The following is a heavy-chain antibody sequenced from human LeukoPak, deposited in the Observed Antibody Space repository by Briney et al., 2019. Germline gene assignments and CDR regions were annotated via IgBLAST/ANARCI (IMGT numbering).Heavy chain of an antibody. J-gene: IGHJ4*02. V-gene: IGHV3-53*01. CDR3: ARDPLGSCSGGSCSGYFDY. CDR2: IYSGGST. Sequence: GGSLRLACAPSGFTVSINYMRWVRQAPGKGLEWVAVIYSGGSTYYADSVKGRFTISRGNSKNRLYLQMNSLGAEDTAVYYCARDPLGSCSGGSCSGYFDYWGQGALVTVSS. D-gene: IGHD2-15*01. CDR1: GFTVSINY.